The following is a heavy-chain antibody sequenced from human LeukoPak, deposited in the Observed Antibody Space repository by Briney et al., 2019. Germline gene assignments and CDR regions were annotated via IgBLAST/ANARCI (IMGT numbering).Heavy chain of an antibody. V-gene: IGHV3-23*01. D-gene: IGHD6-6*01. CDR1: GFTFSDYG. Sequence: PGGSLRLSCAASGFTFSDYGMNWVRQAPGKGLEWVSLISGSGGSTNYADSVKGRFTISRDNSKNTLYLQMNSLRAEDTAVYYCARELADSSSSDYWGQGTLVTVSS. CDR3: ARELADSSSSDY. J-gene: IGHJ4*02. CDR2: ISGSGGST.